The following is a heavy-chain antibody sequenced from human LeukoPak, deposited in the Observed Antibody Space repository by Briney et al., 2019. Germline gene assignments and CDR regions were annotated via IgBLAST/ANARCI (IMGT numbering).Heavy chain of an antibody. V-gene: IGHV3-21*01. Sequence: PGGSLRLSCAASGFTFTSYGMTWVRQAPGKGLEWVSSISSSSSYIYYSDSVKGRFTISRDNAKNSLYLQMNSLRVEDTAVYYCVRGTVYYGDSNWFDPWGQGTLVTVSS. CDR3: VRGTVYYGDSNWFDP. CDR2: ISSSSSYI. D-gene: IGHD4-17*01. CDR1: GFTFTSYG. J-gene: IGHJ5*02.